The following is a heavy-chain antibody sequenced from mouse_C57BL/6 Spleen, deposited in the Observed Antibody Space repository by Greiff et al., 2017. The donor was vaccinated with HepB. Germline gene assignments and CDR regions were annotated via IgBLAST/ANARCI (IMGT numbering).Heavy chain of an antibody. V-gene: IGHV3-1*01. D-gene: IGHD1-1*01. Sequence: ESGPGMVKPSQSLSLTCTVTGYSITSGYDWHWIRHFPGNKLEWMGYISYSGSTNYNPSLKSRISITHDTSKNHFFLKLNSVTTEDTATYYCARDRTVVATPWYFDVWGTGTTVTVSS. CDR2: ISYSGST. CDR1: GYSITSGYD. J-gene: IGHJ1*03. CDR3: ARDRTVVATPWYFDV.